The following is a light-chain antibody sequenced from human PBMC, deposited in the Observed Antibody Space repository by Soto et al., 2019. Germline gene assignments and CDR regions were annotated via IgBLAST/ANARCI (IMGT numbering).Light chain of an antibody. J-gene: IGLJ3*02. CDR3: CSYAGSSTLL. CDR1: SSDVGSYNL. V-gene: IGLV2-23*01. Sequence: QSALTQPASVSGSPGQSITISCTGTSSDVGSYNLVSWYQQHPGKAPKVLIYEDSKRPSGVSDHFSASKSGNTASLTISGLQAYDEADYYCCSYAGSSTLLFGGGTKVTVL. CDR2: EDS.